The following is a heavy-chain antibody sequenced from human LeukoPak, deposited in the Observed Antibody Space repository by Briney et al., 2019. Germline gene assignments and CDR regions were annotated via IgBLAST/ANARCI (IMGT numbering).Heavy chain of an antibody. V-gene: IGHV1-2*02. CDR3: ARVVHCSSTSYGMLAGHDAFDI. Sequence: ASVKVSCKASGYTFTGYYMHWVRQAPGQGLEWMGWINPNSGGTNYAQKFQGRVTMTRDTSISTAYMELSRLRSDDTAVYYCARVVHCSSTSYGMLAGHDAFDIWGQGTMVTVSS. CDR2: INPNSGGT. CDR1: GYTFTGYY. D-gene: IGHD2-2*01. J-gene: IGHJ3*02.